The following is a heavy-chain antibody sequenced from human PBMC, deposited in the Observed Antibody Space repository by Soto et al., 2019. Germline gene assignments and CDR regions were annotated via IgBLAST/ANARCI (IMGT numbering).Heavy chain of an antibody. Sequence: EVQLVESGGGLVKPGGSLRLSCAASGFTFSSYSMNWVRQAPGKGLEWVSSISSSSSYIYYADSVKGRFTISRDNAKNSLYLQVNGLRAEYTAVYYCARDRWSYGWEPKYYYGMDVWGQGTTVTVSS. CDR2: ISSSSSYI. J-gene: IGHJ6*02. V-gene: IGHV3-21*06. CDR1: GFTFSSYS. D-gene: IGHD1-26*01. CDR3: ARDRWSYGWEPKYYYGMDV.